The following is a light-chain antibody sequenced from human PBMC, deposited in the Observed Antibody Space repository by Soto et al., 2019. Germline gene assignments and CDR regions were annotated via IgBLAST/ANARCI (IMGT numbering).Light chain of an antibody. CDR1: SSNIGAGYD. V-gene: IGLV1-40*01. CDR3: QSYDSSLSVV. Sequence: QSVLTQPPSVSGAPGQRVTISCTGSSSNIGAGYDVHWYQQPPGTAPKLLIYGNSNRRSGVPHRFSGSKSGTAASLAITGLQAEDEADYYCQSYDSSLSVVFGGGTKVTVL. J-gene: IGLJ2*01. CDR2: GNS.